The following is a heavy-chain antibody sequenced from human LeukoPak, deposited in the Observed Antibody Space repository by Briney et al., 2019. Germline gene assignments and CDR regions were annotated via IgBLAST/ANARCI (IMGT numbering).Heavy chain of an antibody. CDR3: ARSLLAYCGGDCSTKAIDY. D-gene: IGHD2-21*02. J-gene: IGHJ4*02. V-gene: IGHV1-69*04. CDR2: TSPILGIA. Sequence: ASVTVCCNAAGGTFSSYAISLVRLAPGPGNELEGMTSPILGIANYAQKFQGRFTITADNSTTTSYMKLSSLRYEDTAVYYCARSLLAYCGGDCSTKAIDYWGQGTLVTVSS. CDR1: GGTFSSYA.